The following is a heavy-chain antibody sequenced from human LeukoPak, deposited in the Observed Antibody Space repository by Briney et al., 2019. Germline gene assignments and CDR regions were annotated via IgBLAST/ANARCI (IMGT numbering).Heavy chain of an antibody. D-gene: IGHD4-17*01. CDR2: IESYSRVI. V-gene: IGHV3-48*04. J-gene: IGHJ4*02. CDR3: ARQGLFGDLDY. CDR1: GFTFNTYS. Sequence: GGSLRLSCAASGFTFNTYSMNWVRQAPGKGLQWLSYIESYSRVILYADSVKGRFTISRDDAKNSLYLQMNSLRAEDTAMYYCARQGLFGDLDYWGQGTLVTVSS.